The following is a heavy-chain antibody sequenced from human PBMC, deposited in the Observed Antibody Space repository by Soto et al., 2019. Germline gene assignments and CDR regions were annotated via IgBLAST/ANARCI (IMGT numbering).Heavy chain of an antibody. J-gene: IGHJ4*02. V-gene: IGHV3-74*01. CDR2: IPSDGRDV. CDR1: GFNFRDFW. CDR3: TRDDSGLGIDY. D-gene: IGHD1-26*01. Sequence: GGSLSLSCEASGFNFRDFWMHWVRQPPGKGPEWVSNIPSDGRDVSYADSVRGRFTISRDDARNTLYLQMSDLRVEDTAIYYCTRDDSGLGIDYWGQGTQVTVSS.